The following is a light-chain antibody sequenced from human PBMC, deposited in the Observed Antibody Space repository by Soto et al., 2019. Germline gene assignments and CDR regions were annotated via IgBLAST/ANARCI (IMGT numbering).Light chain of an antibody. CDR3: RQYTSRSXIYV. V-gene: IGLV2-14*01. Sequence: QSVLTQPASVSWYPGQSITISCTGTSIYVAGYNYVAWYQQHPGKAPKLMISEVSNRPSGFSNRFSGSKSGNTASLTIYGLQDPDEADYHCRQYTSRSXIYVVGTGTKVX. CDR1: SIYVAGYNY. J-gene: IGLJ1*01. CDR2: EVS.